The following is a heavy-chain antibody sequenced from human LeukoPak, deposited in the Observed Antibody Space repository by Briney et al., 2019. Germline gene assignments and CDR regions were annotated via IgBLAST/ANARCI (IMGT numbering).Heavy chain of an antibody. CDR2: IYDSGST. J-gene: IGHJ3*02. V-gene: IGHV4-30-4*01. Sequence: SQTLSLTCTVSGGSISSGDYYWSWIRQPPGKGLEWIGYIYDSGSTYYNPSLKSRITISVDTSENRFSLKLSSVTATDTAVYYCARDCSGGSCYGAFDIWGQGTMVTVSS. D-gene: IGHD2-15*01. CDR3: ARDCSGGSCYGAFDI. CDR1: GGSISSGDYY.